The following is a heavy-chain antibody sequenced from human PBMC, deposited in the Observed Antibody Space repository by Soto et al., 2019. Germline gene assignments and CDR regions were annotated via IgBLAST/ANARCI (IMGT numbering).Heavy chain of an antibody. CDR2: ISYDDGVNK. Sequence: QVQLVESGGGVVQPGRSLRLSCAASGFTFSSFTMHWVRQAPGKGLEWVAFISYDDGVNKYYADSVKGRFNISRDNSKNTLFLQMNSLRAEDTAVYYCARSIAVAGTPEFDYWGQGALVTVSS. V-gene: IGHV3-30-3*01. D-gene: IGHD6-19*01. CDR1: GFTFSSFT. CDR3: ARSIAVAGTPEFDY. J-gene: IGHJ4*02.